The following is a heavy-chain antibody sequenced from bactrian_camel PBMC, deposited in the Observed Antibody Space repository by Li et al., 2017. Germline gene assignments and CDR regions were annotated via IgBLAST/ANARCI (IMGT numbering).Heavy chain of an antibody. D-gene: IGHD7*01. CDR1: GFIFSSYY. CDR3: AVDRPIRLVAPIITFRKIRNCGDTDDLY. V-gene: IGHV3-2*01. CDR2: IYSDGTNT. J-gene: IGHJ4*01. Sequence: HVQLVESGGGSVASGGSLRLSCAGSGFIFSSYYMSWVRQAPGKGLEWASSIYSDGTNTYYADSVKGRFAISRDNGENAVRLRMSDVSPRDTAVYFCAVDRPIRLVAPIITFRKIRNCGDTDDLYWGQGTQVTVS.